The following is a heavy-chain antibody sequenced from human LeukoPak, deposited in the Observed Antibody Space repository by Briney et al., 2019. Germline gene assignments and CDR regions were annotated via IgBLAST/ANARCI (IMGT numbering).Heavy chain of an antibody. CDR2: INHSGST. V-gene: IGHV4-34*01. CDR3: ASISGYDFEGAFDI. Sequence: PSETLSLTCAVYGGSFSGYYWSWIRQPPGKGLEWIGEINHSGSTNYNPSLKSRVTISVDTSKNQFSLKLSSVTAADTAVYYCASISGYDFEGAFDIWGQGTMVTVSS. J-gene: IGHJ3*02. CDR1: GGSFSGYY. D-gene: IGHD5-12*01.